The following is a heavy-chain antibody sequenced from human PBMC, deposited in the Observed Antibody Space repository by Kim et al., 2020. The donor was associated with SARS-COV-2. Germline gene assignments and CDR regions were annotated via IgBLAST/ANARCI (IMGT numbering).Heavy chain of an antibody. D-gene: IGHD3-10*01. Sequence: GGSLRLSCAASGFTFTNFAMTWVRQAPGKGLEWVSAISGSGSITNYADSVKGRFTISRDNSKNTLYLQMNSLRAEDTAVYYCAKVLIYGSGAFDLWGRCT. CDR2: ISGSGSIT. CDR3: AKVLIYGSGAFDL. V-gene: IGHV3-23*01. J-gene: IGHJ2*01. CDR1: GFTFTNFA.